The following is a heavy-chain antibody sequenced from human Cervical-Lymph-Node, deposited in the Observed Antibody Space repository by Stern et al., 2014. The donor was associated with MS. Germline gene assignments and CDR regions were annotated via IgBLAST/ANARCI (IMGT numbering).Heavy chain of an antibody. J-gene: IGHJ4*02. CDR1: GYTFSNSW. Sequence: EVQLVESGAEVKKPGESLKISCKGSGYTFSNSWIGWVRQMPGRGLEWMGIIYPGDSDTRYSPSFQGQVTISADKSSSPAYLQWNNLKASDTAIYYCARQRYFDYWGQGTLVTVSS. CDR3: ARQRYFDY. V-gene: IGHV5-51*01. CDR2: IYPGDSDT.